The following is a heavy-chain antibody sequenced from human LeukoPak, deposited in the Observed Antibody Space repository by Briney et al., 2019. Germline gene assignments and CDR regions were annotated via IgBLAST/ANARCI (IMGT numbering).Heavy chain of an antibody. D-gene: IGHD2-2*01. CDR3: ARDYCSSTSCLFDY. CDR2: INPNSGDT. J-gene: IGHJ4*02. Sequence: ASVKVSCKASGYNFIGYYMHWVRQAPGQGLEWMGRINPNSGDTNYAQKFQGRVTMTRDTSISTAYMELSRLRSDDTAVYYCARDYCSSTSCLFDYWGQGTLVTVSS. CDR1: GYNFIGYY. V-gene: IGHV1-2*06.